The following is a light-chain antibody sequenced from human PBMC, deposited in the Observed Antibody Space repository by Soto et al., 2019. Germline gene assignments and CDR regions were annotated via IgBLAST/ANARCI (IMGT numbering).Light chain of an antibody. CDR2: GAS. V-gene: IGKV3-15*01. Sequence: EIVMTQSPATLSVSPGERATLSCRASRSVSSNLAWYQQQPGQAPRILMYGASTRATCIPARFSGSGSGTEFTLTISSLQSEDFAVYYCQQYNNWPPYTFGQGTKLEIK. J-gene: IGKJ2*01. CDR3: QQYNNWPPYT. CDR1: RSVSSN.